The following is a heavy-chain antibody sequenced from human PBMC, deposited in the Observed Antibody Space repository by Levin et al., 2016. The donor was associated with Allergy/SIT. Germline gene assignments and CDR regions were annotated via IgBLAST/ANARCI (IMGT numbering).Heavy chain of an antibody. CDR3: ATASTTAAATRAFDF. D-gene: IGHD6-13*01. J-gene: IGHJ3*01. CDR1: AYTFSSYG. CDR2: ISGYTGNT. Sequence: ASVKVSCKAPAYTFSSYGITWVRQAPGQGLEWMGWISGYTGNTKYAQKFQGRVSLTTDTSTSTVYMELRSLTSDDSAAYYCATASTTAAATRAFDFWGQGTKVTVSS. V-gene: IGHV1-18*01.